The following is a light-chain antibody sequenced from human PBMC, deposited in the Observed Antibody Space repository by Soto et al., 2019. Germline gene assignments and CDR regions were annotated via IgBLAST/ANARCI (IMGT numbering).Light chain of an antibody. J-gene: IGKJ3*01. CDR1: QGISSY. Sequence: DIQLTQSPSFLSASVGDRVTITCRASQGISSYLAWYQQKPGKAPKLLMYAASTLQRGVPSRFSGSGSGTEFTLTISSLQPEDFATYYCQQLNSYPLTFGPGTKVDIK. CDR2: AAS. V-gene: IGKV1-9*01. CDR3: QQLNSYPLT.